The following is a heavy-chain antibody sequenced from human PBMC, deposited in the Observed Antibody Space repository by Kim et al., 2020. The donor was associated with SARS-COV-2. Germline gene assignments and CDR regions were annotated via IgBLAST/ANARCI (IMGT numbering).Heavy chain of an antibody. CDR3: ARELITMVRGVRDSLGY. CDR2: INPNIGGT. D-gene: IGHD3-10*01. Sequence: ASVKVSCKASGYTFTGYYMHWVRQAPGQGLEWMGWINPNIGGTNYAQKFQGRVTMTRDTSISTAYMELSRLRSDDTAVYYCARELITMVRGVRDSLGYWGQGTLVTVSS. CDR1: GYTFTGYY. J-gene: IGHJ4*02. V-gene: IGHV1-2*02.